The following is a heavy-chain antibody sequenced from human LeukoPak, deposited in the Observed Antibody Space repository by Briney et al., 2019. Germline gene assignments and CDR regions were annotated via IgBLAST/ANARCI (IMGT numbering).Heavy chain of an antibody. Sequence: GGSLRLSCAASGFTLSIYSMNWARQAPGKGLEWVSSISSSSSYIYYRHSVKGRFNISRDNAKNSLYLQMNSLRAEDTAVYYCARAAMTAVVTGGYYFDYWGQGTLVTVSS. CDR1: GFTLSIYS. CDR3: ARAAMTAVVTGGYYFDY. J-gene: IGHJ4*02. D-gene: IGHD4-23*01. V-gene: IGHV3-21*01. CDR2: ISSSSSYI.